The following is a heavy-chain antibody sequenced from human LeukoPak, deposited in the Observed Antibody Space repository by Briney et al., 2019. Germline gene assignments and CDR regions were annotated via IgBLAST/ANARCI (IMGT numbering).Heavy chain of an antibody. J-gene: IGHJ4*02. CDR3: ARSGGYSYGYGDY. CDR2: ISYDGSNK. Sequence: GGSLRLSCAASGFAFSSYAMHWVRQAPGKGLEWVAVISYDGSNKYYADSVKGRFTISRDNSKNTLYLQMNSLRAEDTAVYYCARSGGYSYGYGDYWGQGTLVTVSS. V-gene: IGHV3-30-3*01. CDR1: GFAFSSYA. D-gene: IGHD5-18*01.